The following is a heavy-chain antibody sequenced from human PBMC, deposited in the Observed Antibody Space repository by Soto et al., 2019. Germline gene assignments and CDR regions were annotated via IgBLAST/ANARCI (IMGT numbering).Heavy chain of an antibody. J-gene: IGHJ4*02. D-gene: IGHD6-19*01. CDR2: VSGGGGRT. CDR3: AKIAEAVSGTVYGY. Sequence: GGSLRLSCVASGFPFSSNAMGWVRQAPGRGLEWISGVSGGGGRTYYADSVKGRFTISRDNSKDTLYLQMSSLRAEDTAKYYCAKIAEAVSGTVYGYWGQGTLVTVSS. CDR1: GFPFSSNA. V-gene: IGHV3-23*01.